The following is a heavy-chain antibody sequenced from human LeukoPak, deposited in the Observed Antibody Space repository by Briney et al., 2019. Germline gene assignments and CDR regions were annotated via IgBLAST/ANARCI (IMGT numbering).Heavy chain of an antibody. J-gene: IGHJ4*02. Sequence: PGGSLRLSCAASGFTFSSYSINWVRQAPGKGLEWVSSISSSSSYIYYADSVKGRFTISRDNAKNSLYLQMNSLRAEDTAVYYCARHYYGSGSYFGYWGQGNLVTVSS. D-gene: IGHD3-10*01. CDR1: GFTFSSYS. CDR2: ISSSSSYI. CDR3: ARHYYGSGSYFGY. V-gene: IGHV3-21*01.